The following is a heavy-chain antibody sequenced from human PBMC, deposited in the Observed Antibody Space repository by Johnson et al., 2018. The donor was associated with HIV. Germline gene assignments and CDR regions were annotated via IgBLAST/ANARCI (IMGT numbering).Heavy chain of an antibody. CDR2: IKSKTDGGTT. CDR3: ARGGSDVFDI. J-gene: IGHJ3*02. Sequence: EVQLVESGGGLVQPGGSLRLSCAASGLTVSTNDINWVRQAPGKGLEWVGRIKSKTDGGTTDYAAPVKGRFTISRDNAKNSLYLQMNSLRADDTAVYYCARGGSDVFDIWGRGTMVTVSS. D-gene: IGHD3-16*01. V-gene: IGHV3-15*01. CDR1: GLTVSTND.